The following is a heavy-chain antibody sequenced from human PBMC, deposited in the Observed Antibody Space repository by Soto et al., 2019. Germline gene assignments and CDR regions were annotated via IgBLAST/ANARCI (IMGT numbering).Heavy chain of an antibody. CDR2: IRNGDSFT. D-gene: IGHD5-12*01. CDR1: GFTFSAFE. V-gene: IGHV3-48*03. J-gene: IGHJ3*01. CDR3: TKEKSVMHSRYDAFDL. Sequence: EAKLEESGGGLIQPGGSLRLSCAASGFTFSAFEMNWVRQAPGKGPEWVADIRNGDSFTLYAASVKGLFTISRDDADNSLYMQMSSLRAEDTALYYCTKEKSVMHSRYDAFDLWGRGTMVTVSS.